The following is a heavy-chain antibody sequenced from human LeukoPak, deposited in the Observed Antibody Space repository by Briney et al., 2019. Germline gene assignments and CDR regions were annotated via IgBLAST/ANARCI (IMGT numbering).Heavy chain of an antibody. CDR3: ATDGLRQWLAGWFDP. D-gene: IGHD6-19*01. J-gene: IGHJ5*02. CDR2: INPNSGGT. CDR1: GYTFTGYY. V-gene: IGHV1-2*02. Sequence: ASVKVSCKASGYTFTGYYMHWVRQAPGQGLEWMGWINPNSGGTNYAQKFQGRVTMTEDTSTDTAYMELSSLRSEDTAAYYCATDGLRQWLAGWFDPWGQGTLVTVSS.